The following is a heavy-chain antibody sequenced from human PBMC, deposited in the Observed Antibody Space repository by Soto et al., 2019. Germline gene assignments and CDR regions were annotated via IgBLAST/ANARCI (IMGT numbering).Heavy chain of an antibody. CDR1: GGSISSGGYY. CDR2: IYYSGST. CDR3: AREADIVVVPAAENYGMDV. D-gene: IGHD2-2*01. Sequence: PSETLSLTCTVSGGSISSGGYYWSWIRQHPGKGLEWIGYIYYSGSTYYNPSLKSRVTISVDTSKNQFSPKLSSVTAADTAVYYCAREADIVVVPAAENYGMDVWGQGTTVTVSS. V-gene: IGHV4-31*03. J-gene: IGHJ6*02.